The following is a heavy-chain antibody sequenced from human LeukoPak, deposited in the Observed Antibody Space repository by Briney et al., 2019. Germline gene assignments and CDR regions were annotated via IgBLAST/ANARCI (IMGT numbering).Heavy chain of an antibody. CDR1: GFTFSSYS. Sequence: GGSLRLSCAASGFTFSSYSMNWVRQAPGKGLEWVLSISSSSSYIYYADSVKGRFTTSRDNAKNSLYLQMNSLRAEDTAVYYCARGPVGYCSSTSCYYFDYWGQGTLVTVSS. CDR2: ISSSSSYI. V-gene: IGHV3-21*01. CDR3: ARGPVGYCSSTSCYYFDY. J-gene: IGHJ4*02. D-gene: IGHD2-2*01.